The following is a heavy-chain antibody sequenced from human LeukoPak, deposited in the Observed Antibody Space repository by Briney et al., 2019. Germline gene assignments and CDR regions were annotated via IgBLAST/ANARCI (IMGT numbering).Heavy chain of an antibody. Sequence: ASVKVSCKASGGTFSSYAISWVRQAPGQGLEWMGWISAYNGNTNYAQKVQGRVTMTTDTSTSTAYMELRSLRSDDTAVYYCARSPYDSSGYYHSYWGQGTLVTVSS. V-gene: IGHV1-18*01. D-gene: IGHD3-22*01. CDR1: GGTFSSYA. CDR3: ARSPYDSSGYYHSY. CDR2: ISAYNGNT. J-gene: IGHJ4*02.